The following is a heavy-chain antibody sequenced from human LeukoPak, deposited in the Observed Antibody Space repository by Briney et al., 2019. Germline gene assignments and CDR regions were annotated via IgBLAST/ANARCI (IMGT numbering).Heavy chain of an antibody. D-gene: IGHD3-3*01. V-gene: IGHV1-46*01. CDR2: INPSGGST. CDR3: ARDSSITIFGVVIPLGSWFDP. CDR1: GYTFTSYY. J-gene: IGHJ5*02. Sequence: ASVKVSCKASGYTFTSYYMHWVRQAPGQGLEWMGIINPSGGSTSYAQKFQGRVTMTRDTSTSTVYMELSSLRSEDMAVYYCARDSSITIFGVVIPLGSWFDPWGQGTLVTVSS.